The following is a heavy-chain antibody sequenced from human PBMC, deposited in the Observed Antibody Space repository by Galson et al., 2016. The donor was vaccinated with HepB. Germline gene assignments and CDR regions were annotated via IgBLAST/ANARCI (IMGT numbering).Heavy chain of an antibody. CDR1: GASISSFY. J-gene: IGHJ3*02. Sequence: SETLSLTCSVSGASISSFYWSWIRQPPGKGPEWIGYGYYIGSTTYNPSLKSRVTISVDTTKNQISLNVTSATAADTAMYYCARITNGNTAHDAFDIWGQGTKVTVSS. V-gene: IGHV4-59*01. CDR2: GYYIGST. CDR3: ARITNGNTAHDAFDI. D-gene: IGHD1-1*01.